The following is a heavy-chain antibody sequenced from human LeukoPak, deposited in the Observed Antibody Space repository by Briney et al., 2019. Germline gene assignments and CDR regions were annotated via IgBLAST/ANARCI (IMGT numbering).Heavy chain of an antibody. V-gene: IGHV3-66*01. CDR1: GFTFSSYA. CDR3: ARVGESYYYGMDV. J-gene: IGHJ6*02. CDR2: IYSGGST. Sequence: GGSLRLSCAASGFTFSSYAMSWVRQAPGKGLEWVSVIYSGGSTYYAGSVKGRFTISRDNSKNTLYLQMNSLRAEDTAVYYCARVGESYYYGMDVWGQGTTVTVSS.